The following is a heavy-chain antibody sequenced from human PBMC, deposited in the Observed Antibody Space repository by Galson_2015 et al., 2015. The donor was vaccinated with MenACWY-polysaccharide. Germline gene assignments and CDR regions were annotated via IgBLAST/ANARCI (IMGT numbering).Heavy chain of an antibody. CDR1: GLTFSDYY. V-gene: IGHV3-11*01. CDR3: ATKGSGWPKSIDN. D-gene: IGHD6-25*01. Sequence: SLRLSCAASGLTFSDYYMTWVRQAPGKGLEWVSYISTSGDIIYYADSMKGRFTISRDNAKNSPFLQMNSLRAEDTAVYYCATKGSGWPKSIDNWGQGTLVSVSS. CDR2: ISTSGDII. J-gene: IGHJ4*02.